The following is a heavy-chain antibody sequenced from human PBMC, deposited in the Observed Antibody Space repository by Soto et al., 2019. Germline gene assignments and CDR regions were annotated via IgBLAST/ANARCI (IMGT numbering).Heavy chain of an antibody. CDR3: ARDPGLPGRYWYFDL. V-gene: IGHV1-2*04. CDR1: GYKFTDYY. D-gene: IGHD3-9*01. J-gene: IGHJ2*01. CDR2: VNPKRGDA. Sequence: QVVLVQSGAEVKKPGDSVKVSCKSSGYKFTDYYIHWVRQAPGQGPEWMGWVNPKRGDAVYAQKFQGLVTMTRDTATTTAYLEVNRLKPDDTAVYFCARDPGLPGRYWYFDLWGRGTLVTVSS.